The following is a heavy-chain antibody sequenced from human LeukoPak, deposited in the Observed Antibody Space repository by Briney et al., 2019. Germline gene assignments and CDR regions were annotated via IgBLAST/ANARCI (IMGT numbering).Heavy chain of an antibody. CDR2: ISYDGSNK. J-gene: IGHJ3*02. Sequence: GRSLRLSCAASGFTFSRYALHWVRQAPGKGLEWVAAISYDGSNKYYADSVKGRFTISRDNSKNTLYLQMNSLRAEDTAVYYCAREGIEQFDAFDIWGQGTMVTVSS. CDR1: GFTFSRYA. CDR3: AREGIEQFDAFDI. D-gene: IGHD5-18*01. V-gene: IGHV3-30*07.